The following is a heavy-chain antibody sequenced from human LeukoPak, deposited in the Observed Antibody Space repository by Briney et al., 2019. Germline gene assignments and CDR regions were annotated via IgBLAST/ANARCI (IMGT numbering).Heavy chain of an antibody. CDR2: ISAYNGNT. V-gene: IGHV1-18*01. CDR1: GGTFSSYA. CDR3: ARDTPSSDHSSGPFPIDY. J-gene: IGHJ4*02. D-gene: IGHD3-22*01. Sequence: ASVKVSCKASGGTFSSYAISWVRQAPGQGLEWMGWISAYNGNTNYAQKLQGRVTMTTDTSTSTAYMELRSLRSDDTAVYYCARDTPSSDHSSGPFPIDYWGQGTLVTVSS.